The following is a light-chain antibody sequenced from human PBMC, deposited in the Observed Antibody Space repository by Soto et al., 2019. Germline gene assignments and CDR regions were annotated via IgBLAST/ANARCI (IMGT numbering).Light chain of an antibody. CDR1: SSDVGDYNY. V-gene: IGLV2-14*01. J-gene: IGLJ1*01. CDR2: DVS. CDR3: SSYTSSSTRV. Sequence: QSALTQPASVSGSPGQSITISCTGTSSDVGDYNYVSWYQRHPGKAPKLVIFDVSDRPSGVSNRFSGSKSGNTASLTISGLQAEDEADYYCSSYTSSSTRVFGTGTKVTVL.